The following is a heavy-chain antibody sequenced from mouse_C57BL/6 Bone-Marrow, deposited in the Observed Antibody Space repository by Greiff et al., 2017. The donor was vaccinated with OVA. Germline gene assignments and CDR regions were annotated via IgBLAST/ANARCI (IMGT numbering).Heavy chain of an antibody. V-gene: IGHV1-64*01. CDR3: ARSPVGGDFDY. CDR1: GYTFTSYW. Sequence: VQLQQPGAELVQPGASVKLSCKASGYTFTSYWMHWVKQRPGQGLEWIGMIHPNSGSTNYNEKFKSKATLTVDKSSSTAYMQLSSLTSEDSAVYYCARSPVGGDFDYWGQGTTLTVSS. J-gene: IGHJ2*01. D-gene: IGHD3-3*01. CDR2: IHPNSGST.